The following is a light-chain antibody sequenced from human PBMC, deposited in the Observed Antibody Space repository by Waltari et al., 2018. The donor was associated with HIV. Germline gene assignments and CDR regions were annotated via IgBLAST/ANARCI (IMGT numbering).Light chain of an antibody. CDR1: QSVSSSY. CDR2: DGA. V-gene: IGKV3-20*01. CDR3: QQFGSSTWT. Sequence: ENVLTQSPGTLSLSPGERATLSCRASQSVSSSYLAWYQQKPGQAPRLLIYDGASRATGIPDRFSGSGSGTDFTLTISRLEPEDFAMYYCQQFGSSTWTFGQGTKVEIK. J-gene: IGKJ1*01.